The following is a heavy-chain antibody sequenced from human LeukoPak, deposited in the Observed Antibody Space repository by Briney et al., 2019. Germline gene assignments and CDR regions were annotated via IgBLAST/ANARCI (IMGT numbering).Heavy chain of an antibody. CDR3: ALPLYYYDSSGYYYDAFDI. CDR1: GGTFSSYA. J-gene: IGHJ3*02. V-gene: IGHV1-69*05. D-gene: IGHD3-22*01. Sequence: SVKVSCKASGGTFSSYAISWVRQAPGQGLEWMGRIIPIFGTANYAQKFQGRVTITTDESTSTAYMELSSLRSEDTAVYYCALPLYYYDSSGYYYDAFDIWGQGTMSPSLQ. CDR2: IIPIFGTA.